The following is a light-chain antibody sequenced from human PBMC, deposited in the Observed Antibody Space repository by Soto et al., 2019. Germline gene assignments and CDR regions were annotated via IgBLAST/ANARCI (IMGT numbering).Light chain of an antibody. CDR2: WAS. Sequence: DIVMTQSPDSLAVSLGERATINCKSSQSVLHSPNNKNYLAWYQQQPGQPPKLLIYWASTRESGVPDRFSGNGSGTDFPLTISSLQAEDVAVYYCHQYNGIPWTFGQGTKVEIK. CDR3: HQYNGIPWT. CDR1: QSVLHSPNNKNY. V-gene: IGKV4-1*01. J-gene: IGKJ1*01.